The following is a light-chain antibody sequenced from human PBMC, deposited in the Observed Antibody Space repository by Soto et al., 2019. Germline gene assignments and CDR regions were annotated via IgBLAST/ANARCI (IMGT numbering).Light chain of an antibody. CDR2: KAS. CDR3: QHYITYPYT. Sequence: DIQMTQSPSTLSASVGDRVTITCRASQSITDWLAWYQQKPGKAPKLLIYKASSLESGVPSRFSGGGSGTEFTLTISSLQPDDFASYYCQHYITYPYTLGQGTKLEIK. CDR1: QSITDW. V-gene: IGKV1-5*03. J-gene: IGKJ2*01.